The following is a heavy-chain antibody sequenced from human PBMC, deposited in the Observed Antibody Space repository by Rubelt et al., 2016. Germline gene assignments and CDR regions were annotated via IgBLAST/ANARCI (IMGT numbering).Heavy chain of an antibody. Sequence: QVQLQESGPGLVKPSQTLSLTCTVSGGSISSSSYYWGWIRQPPGKGLEWIGSIYYSGSTYYNPSLKSRVTLSVDTSKNPFALKRVSVTAADTAVYYCASDDPSIAVAVPVFVYWGQGTLVNVSS. V-gene: IGHV4-39*01. CDR3: ASDDPSIAVAVPVFVY. CDR2: IYYSGST. CDR1: GGSISSSSYY. D-gene: IGHD6-19*01. J-gene: IGHJ4*02.